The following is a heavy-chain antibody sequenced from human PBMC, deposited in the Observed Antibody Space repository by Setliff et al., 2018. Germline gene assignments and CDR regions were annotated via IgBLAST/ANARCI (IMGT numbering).Heavy chain of an antibody. CDR2: ISGYYNKT. V-gene: IGHV1-18*01. J-gene: IGHJ4*02. D-gene: IGHD5-18*01. CDR3: ARDNWVDSVMVTEKGEF. Sequence: ASVKVSCKTSGFVFITCAITWVRQAPGQGLEWMGWISGYYNKTNYAQKFQDRVTMTTDTSTGTAYMELRSLRPDDTAVYYCARDNWVDSVMVTEKGEFWGQGTLVTVSS. CDR1: GFVFITCA.